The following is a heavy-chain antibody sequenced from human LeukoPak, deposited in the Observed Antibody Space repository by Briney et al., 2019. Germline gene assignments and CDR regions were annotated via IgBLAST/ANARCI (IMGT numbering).Heavy chain of an antibody. D-gene: IGHD6-19*01. Sequence: PGGSLRPACAPAAPTFGSTSMNSVRQAPGKGLEWVSSISGSSSYIYYADSVKGRFTISRDNAKNSLFLQMNSLRAEDTAVYYCATDLRQVTSGYSSGFQVYYFDSWGQGTLVIVSS. J-gene: IGHJ4*02. CDR1: APTFGSTS. V-gene: IGHV3-21*01. CDR2: ISGSSSYI. CDR3: ATDLRQVTSGYSSGFQVYYFDS.